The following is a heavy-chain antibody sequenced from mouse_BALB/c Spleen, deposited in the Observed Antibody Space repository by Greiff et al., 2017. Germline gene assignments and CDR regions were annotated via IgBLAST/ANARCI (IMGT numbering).Heavy chain of an antibody. CDR1: GYTFSSYW. Sequence: VQLQQSGAELMKPGASVKISCKATGYTFSSYWIEWVKQRPGHGLEWIGEILPGSGSTNYNEKFKGKATFTEDTSSNTAYMQLSSLTSEDSAVYYCARRVRSPWLAMDYWGQGTSVTVSS. J-gene: IGHJ4*01. V-gene: IGHV1-9*01. D-gene: IGHD2-14*01. CDR2: ILPGSGST. CDR3: ARRVRSPWLAMDY.